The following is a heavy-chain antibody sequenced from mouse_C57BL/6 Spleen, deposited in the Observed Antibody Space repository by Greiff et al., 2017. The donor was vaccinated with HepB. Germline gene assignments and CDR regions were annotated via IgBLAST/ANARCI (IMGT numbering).Heavy chain of an antibody. V-gene: IGHV5-9-1*02. Sequence: EVQRVESGEGLVKPGGSLKLSCAASGFTFSSYAMSWVRQTPEKRLEWVAYISSGGDYIYYADTVKGRFTISRDNARNTLYLQMSSMKSEDTAMYYGTRVYVSNYVDYWGQGTTLTVSA. CDR1: GFTFSSYA. CDR3: TRVYVSNYVDY. J-gene: IGHJ2*01. D-gene: IGHD1-1*01. CDR2: ISSGGDYI.